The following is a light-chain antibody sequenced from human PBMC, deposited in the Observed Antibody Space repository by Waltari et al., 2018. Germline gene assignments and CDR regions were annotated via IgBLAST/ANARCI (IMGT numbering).Light chain of an antibody. CDR2: WAS. V-gene: IGKV4-1*01. CDR1: QSLLFRSNNKNY. J-gene: IGKJ4*01. Sequence: DIVMTQSPDSLAVSLGDRATINSNTSQSLLFRSNNKNYLDWYQQKPGQPPKLLIYWASIRESGVPDRFSGSGSGTDFTLTISSLQAEDVAVYYCQQYDTTPLTFGGGTKVEIK. CDR3: QQYDTTPLT.